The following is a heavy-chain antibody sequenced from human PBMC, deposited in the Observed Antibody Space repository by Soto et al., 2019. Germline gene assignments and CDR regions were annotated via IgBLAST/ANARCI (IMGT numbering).Heavy chain of an antibody. CDR1: GFTFSSYA. CDR3: ARDLALLNDYYYGMDV. D-gene: IGHD3-10*01. CDR2: ISYDGSNK. J-gene: IGHJ6*02. V-gene: IGHV3-30-3*01. Sequence: ESGGGVVQPGRSLRLSCAASGFTFSSYAMHWVRQAPGKGLEWVAVISYDGSNKYYADSVKGRFTISRDNSKNTLYLQMNSLRAEDTAVYYCARDLALLNDYYYGMDVWGQGTTVTVSS.